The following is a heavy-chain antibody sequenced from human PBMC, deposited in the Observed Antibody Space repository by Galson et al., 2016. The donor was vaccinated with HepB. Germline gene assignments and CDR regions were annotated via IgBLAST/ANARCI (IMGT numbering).Heavy chain of an antibody. CDR1: GFTFRNSA. V-gene: IGHV1-58*01. CDR3: AAALYYDILTGYYSDDY. D-gene: IGHD3-9*01. J-gene: IGHJ4*02. Sequence: SVKVSCKASGFTFRNSAVQWVRQARGQRLGWIGWTVVGNGHTKYAQNFQERVSITRDMSTSTAYMELSSLRSEDTAVYFCAAALYYDILTGYYSDDYWGQGTLVIVSS. CDR2: TVVGNGHT.